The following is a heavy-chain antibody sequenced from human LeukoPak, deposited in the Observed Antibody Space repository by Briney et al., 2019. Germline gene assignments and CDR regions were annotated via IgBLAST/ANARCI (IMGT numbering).Heavy chain of an antibody. CDR3: ARRGYDSSGYYYAY. J-gene: IGHJ4*02. V-gene: IGHV4-39*01. D-gene: IGHD3-22*01. Sequence: SETLSLTCTVSGGSISSSSYYWGWIRQPPGKGLEWIGSIYYSGSTYYNPSLKSRVTISVDTSQNQFSLKLSSVTAADTAVYYCARRGYDSSGYYYAYWGQGTLVTVSS. CDR2: IYYSGST. CDR1: GGSISSSSYY.